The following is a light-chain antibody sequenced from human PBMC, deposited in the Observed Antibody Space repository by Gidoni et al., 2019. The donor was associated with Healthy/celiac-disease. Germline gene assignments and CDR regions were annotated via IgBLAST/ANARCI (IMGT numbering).Light chain of an antibody. J-gene: IGKJ2*01. CDR3: QQYNSYPYT. Sequence: DIQMTQSPSTLSASVGDRVTITCRASQSISTWLAWYQQKPGKAPKLLIYKASSLESGVPSRFSGSGSGTEFTLTISSLQPDDFATYYCQQYNSYPYTFGQGTKLEIK. V-gene: IGKV1-5*03. CDR1: QSISTW. CDR2: KAS.